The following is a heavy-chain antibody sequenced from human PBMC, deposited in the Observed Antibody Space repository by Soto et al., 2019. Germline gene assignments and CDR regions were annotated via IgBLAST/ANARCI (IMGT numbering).Heavy chain of an antibody. Sequence: PSETLSLTCTISSASVTNNNWWSWVRQSPGKGLEWIGEIYHSGPTNYNPSLASRVTISVDKSKNQFSLKLNSVTAADTAVYYCARKDHYFLNVWGKGTPVTVSS. CDR3: ARKDHYFLNV. CDR1: SASVTNNNW. V-gene: IGHV4-4*02. J-gene: IGHJ6*03. CDR2: IYHSGPT.